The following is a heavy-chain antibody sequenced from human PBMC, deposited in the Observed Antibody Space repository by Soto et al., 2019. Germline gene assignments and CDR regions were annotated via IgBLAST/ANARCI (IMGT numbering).Heavy chain of an antibody. V-gene: IGHV4-39*07. CDR1: GVSISRSSYY. D-gene: IGHD1-26*01. Sequence: SETLSLTCTVSGVSISRSSYYWDWIRQPPGKGLEWIGYIYHSGSTYYNPSLKSRVTISVDRSKNQFSLKLSSVTAADTAVYYWVRRYGRAIDYWGQGTLVTVSS. J-gene: IGHJ4*02. CDR2: IYHSGST. CDR3: VRRYGRAIDY.